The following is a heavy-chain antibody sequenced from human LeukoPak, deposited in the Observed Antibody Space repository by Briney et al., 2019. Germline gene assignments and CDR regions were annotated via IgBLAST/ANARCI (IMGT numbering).Heavy chain of an antibody. CDR3: ARGRFQRRFMLTPFDH. CDR1: GGSFSDYY. V-gene: IGHV4-34*01. J-gene: IGHJ4*02. Sequence: SETLSLTCAVYGGSFSDYYWSWIRQPPGKGLEWSGEINHSGSTNYNPSLKSRVTISVDTSKKQFSLKLSSVTAADTAVYYCARGRFQRRFMLTPFDHWGQGTLVTVSS. D-gene: IGHD4-23*01. CDR2: INHSGST.